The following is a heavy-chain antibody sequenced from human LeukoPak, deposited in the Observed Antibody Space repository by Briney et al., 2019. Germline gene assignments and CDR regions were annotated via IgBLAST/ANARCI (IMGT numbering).Heavy chain of an antibody. V-gene: IGHV3-48*01. CDR2: ISSSSSTI. D-gene: IGHD2-21*01. Sequence: GGCLSLSCALSVFIFSSFRMNWVGQAPGRGGGWVSYISSSSSTISYAVSVTGRFTISRDNANNSLCLQMTSLRAEDTAGYDCARIHCGYPFDYWGQGTLVTVSS. J-gene: IGHJ4*02. CDR1: VFIFSSFR. CDR3: ARIHCGYPFDY.